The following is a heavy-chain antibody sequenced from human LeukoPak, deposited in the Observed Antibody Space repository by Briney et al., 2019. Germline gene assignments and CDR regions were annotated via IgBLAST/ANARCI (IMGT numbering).Heavy chain of an antibody. CDR2: IYTSGST. J-gene: IGHJ2*01. V-gene: IGHV4-61*02. CDR1: GGSISSGSYY. CDR3: ARGGDYYDSSGPSVWYFDL. D-gene: IGHD3-22*01. Sequence: SETLSLTCTLSGGSISSGSYYWSWIRQPAGKGLEWIGRIYTSGSTNYNPSLKSRVTISVDTSKNQSSLKLSSVTAADTAVYYCARGGDYYDSSGPSVWYFDLWGRGTLVTVSS.